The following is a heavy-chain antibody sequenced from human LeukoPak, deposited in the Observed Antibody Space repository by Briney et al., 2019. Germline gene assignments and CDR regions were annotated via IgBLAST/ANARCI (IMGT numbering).Heavy chain of an antibody. V-gene: IGHV5-51*01. CDR1: GYSFTSYW. CDR2: IYPSDSDT. Sequence: GESLKISCKGSGYSFTSYWIGWVRQMPGKGLEWMGIIYPSDSDTRYSPSFKGQVTISADKSINTAYLQLSSLKASDTAVYYCAKLGSGWNYFDYWGQGTLVTVSS. D-gene: IGHD6-19*01. CDR3: AKLGSGWNYFDY. J-gene: IGHJ4*02.